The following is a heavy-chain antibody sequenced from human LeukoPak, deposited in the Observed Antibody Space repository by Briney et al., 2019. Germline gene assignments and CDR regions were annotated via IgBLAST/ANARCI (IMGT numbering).Heavy chain of an antibody. V-gene: IGHV3-30*01. CDR2: ISYDGSNK. Sequence: GRSLRLSCAASGFTFSSYAMHWVRQAPGKGLEWGAVISYDGSNKYYADSAKGRFTISRDNSKNTLYIQMNSLRAEDTDGYYFAREIAPDYYFYYMDVWGKRTTVTVSS. CDR3: AREIAPDYYFYYMDV. CDR1: GFTFSSYA. J-gene: IGHJ6*03.